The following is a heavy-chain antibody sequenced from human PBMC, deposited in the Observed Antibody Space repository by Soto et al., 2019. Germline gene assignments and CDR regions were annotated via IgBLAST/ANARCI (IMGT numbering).Heavy chain of an antibody. CDR3: AKRGDDFRSGYYYYFDY. CDR2: VGGRGVTT. J-gene: IGHJ4*02. CDR1: GFTFSSYA. D-gene: IGHD3-3*01. V-gene: IGHV3-23*01. Sequence: PGGSLRLSCAASGFTFSSYAMSWVRQAPGKGLEWVSTVGGRGVTTFYADSVKGRFTLSRDNSKNTLVLQMNSLRVEDTAVYYCAKRGDDFRSGYYYYFDYWGLGTLVTVSS.